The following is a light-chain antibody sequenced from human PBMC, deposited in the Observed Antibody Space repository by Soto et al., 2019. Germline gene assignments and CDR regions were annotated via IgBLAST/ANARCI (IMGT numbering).Light chain of an antibody. CDR2: DVS. CDR3: SSYTSSSFLYV. Sequence: QSVLTQPASVSGSPGQSITISCTGTSSDVGGYNYVSWYQQHPGKAPKLMIYDVSNRPSGVSNRFSGSKSGNTASLTISGLQAEDEADYYCSSYTSSSFLYVFGTGTKVTVL. CDR1: SSDVGGYNY. J-gene: IGLJ1*01. V-gene: IGLV2-14*03.